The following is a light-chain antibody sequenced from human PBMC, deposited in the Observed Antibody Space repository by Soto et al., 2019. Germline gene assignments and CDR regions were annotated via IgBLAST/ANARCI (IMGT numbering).Light chain of an antibody. CDR2: DAS. V-gene: IGKV3-11*01. CDR1: QSVSSY. J-gene: IGKJ4*01. CDR3: HHSRNRLILA. Sequence: EIVLTQSPATLSLSPGERATLSCRASQSVSSYLAWYQQKPGQAARLLIYDASNRTTGILARFKGSRTGTELNPTHRSLKPEDFTGYYCHHSRNRLILAFGGGIQVEIK.